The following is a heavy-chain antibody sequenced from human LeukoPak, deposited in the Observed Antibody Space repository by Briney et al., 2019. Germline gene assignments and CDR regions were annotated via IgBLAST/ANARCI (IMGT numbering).Heavy chain of an antibody. Sequence: ASVKVSCKASGYTFTSYDINWVRQATGQGLEWMGWMNPSSGNTGYAQKFQGRVTMTRNTSKSTAYMELSSLRSEDTAVYYCARADRSGYYTLAYYYYYYMDVWGKGTTVTVSS. J-gene: IGHJ6*03. CDR3: ARADRSGYYTLAYYYYYYMDV. V-gene: IGHV1-8*01. CDR2: MNPSSGNT. CDR1: GYTFTSYD. D-gene: IGHD3-3*01.